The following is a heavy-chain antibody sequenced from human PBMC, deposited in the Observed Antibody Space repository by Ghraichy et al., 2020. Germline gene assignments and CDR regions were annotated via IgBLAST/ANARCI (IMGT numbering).Heavy chain of an antibody. CDR1: GGSISNRNW. J-gene: IGHJ6*02. V-gene: IGHV4/OR15-8*02. D-gene: IGHD2-21*01. CDR2: VDQSGDT. CDR3: ARTIDYSGSAMDV. Sequence: SETLSLTCIVSGGSISNRNWWNWVRQPPGRGLEWIGEVDQSGDTNYNPSLESRVTLSVDVSRNTFSLMLTSVTDAYTAVYFCARTIDYSGSAMDVWGPGAPVTV.